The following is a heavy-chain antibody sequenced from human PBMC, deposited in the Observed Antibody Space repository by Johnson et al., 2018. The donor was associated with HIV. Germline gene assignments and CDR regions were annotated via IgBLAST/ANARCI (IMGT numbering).Heavy chain of an antibody. CDR3: ARGGAHDAFDI. D-gene: IGHD3-16*01. J-gene: IGHJ3*02. CDR1: GFTFSSYA. CDR2: IGTAGDT. Sequence: VQLVESGGGVVQPGRSLRLSCAASGFTFSSYAIHWVRQATGKGLEWVSAIGTAGDTYYPGSVKGRFTISRENAKNSLYLQMNSLRGGVTVVYYCARGGAHDAFDIWGQGTMFTVSS. V-gene: IGHV3-13*01.